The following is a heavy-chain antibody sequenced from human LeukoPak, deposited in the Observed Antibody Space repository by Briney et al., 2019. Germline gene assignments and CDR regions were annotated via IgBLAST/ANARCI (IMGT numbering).Heavy chain of an antibody. CDR1: GGSFSGYY. CDR2: INHSGNT. V-gene: IGHV4-34*01. Sequence: SETLSLTCAVYGGSFSGYYWSWIRHPPGKGLEWIGEINHSGNTNYNPSLKSRVTISVDTSKNQFSLNLSSVTAADTAVYYCARGGGADGSYYWFDPWGQGTLVTVSS. D-gene: IGHD1-26*01. J-gene: IGHJ5*02. CDR3: ARGGGADGSYYWFDP.